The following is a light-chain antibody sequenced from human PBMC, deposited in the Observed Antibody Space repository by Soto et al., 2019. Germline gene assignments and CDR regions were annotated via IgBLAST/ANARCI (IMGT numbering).Light chain of an antibody. CDR1: QSASSY. J-gene: IGKJ5*01. V-gene: IGKV3-11*01. CDR2: DAS. Sequence: VLPQSQDTLSLSPGERATLSCRASQSASSYLAWYQQKPGQAPRLLIYDASNRATGIPARFSGSGSGTDFTLTISSLEPEDFAVYYCQQRSNWPITFGQGARPEVK. CDR3: QQRSNWPIT.